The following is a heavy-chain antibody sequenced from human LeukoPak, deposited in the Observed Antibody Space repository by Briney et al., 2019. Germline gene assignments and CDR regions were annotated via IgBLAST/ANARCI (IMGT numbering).Heavy chain of an antibody. CDR1: GFTFSSYS. CDR3: ARGYSSSWYERSYYMDV. J-gene: IGHJ6*03. CDR2: ISSSSSYI. Sequence: GGSLRLSCAASGFTFSSYSMNWVRQAPGKGLEWVSSISSSSSYIYYADSVKGRFTISRDNAKNSLYLQMNSLRAEDTAVYYCARGYSSSWYERSYYMDVWGKGTTVTISS. D-gene: IGHD6-13*01. V-gene: IGHV3-21*01.